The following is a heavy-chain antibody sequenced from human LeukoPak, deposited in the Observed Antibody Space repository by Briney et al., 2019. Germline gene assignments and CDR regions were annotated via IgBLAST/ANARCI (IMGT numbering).Heavy chain of an antibody. J-gene: IGHJ3*02. CDR2: IYYSGST. CDR1: GGSISSSSYY. D-gene: IGHD3-22*01. Sequence: SETLSLTCTVSGGSISSSSYYWGWIRQPPGKGLEWIGSIYYSGSTYYNPSLKSRVTISVDTSKNQFSLKLSSVTAADTAVFYCARRGYYDSSGYYAGAFDIWGQGTMVTVSS. CDR3: ARRGYYDSSGYYAGAFDI. V-gene: IGHV4-39*01.